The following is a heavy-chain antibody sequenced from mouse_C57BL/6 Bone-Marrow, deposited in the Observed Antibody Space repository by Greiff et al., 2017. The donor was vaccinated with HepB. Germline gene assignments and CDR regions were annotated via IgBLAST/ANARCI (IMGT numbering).Heavy chain of an antibody. CDR1: GYSITSGYY. J-gene: IGHJ3*01. CDR2: ISYDGSN. CDR3: AKEADYGNSFAY. Sequence: EVKVEESGPGLVKPSQSLSLTCSVTGYSITSGYYWNWIRQFPGNKLEWMGYISYDGSNNYNPSLKNRISITRDTSKNQFFLKLNSVTTEDTATYYCAKEADYGNSFAYWGQGTLVTVSA. D-gene: IGHD2-1*01. V-gene: IGHV3-6*01.